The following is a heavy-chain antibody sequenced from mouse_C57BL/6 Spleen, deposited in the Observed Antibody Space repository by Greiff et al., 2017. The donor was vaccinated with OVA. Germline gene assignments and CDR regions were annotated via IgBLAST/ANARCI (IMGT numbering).Heavy chain of an antibody. Sequence: EVKLMESEGGLVQPGSSMKLSCTASGFTFSDYYMAWVRQVPEKGLEWVANINYDGSSTYYLDSLKSRFIISRDNAKNILYLQMSSLKSEDTATYYCARGKDNTGYRNYFDYWGQGTTLTVSS. V-gene: IGHV5-16*01. J-gene: IGHJ2*01. CDR2: INYDGSST. CDR3: ARGKDNTGYRNYFDY. D-gene: IGHD3-2*02. CDR1: GFTFSDYY.